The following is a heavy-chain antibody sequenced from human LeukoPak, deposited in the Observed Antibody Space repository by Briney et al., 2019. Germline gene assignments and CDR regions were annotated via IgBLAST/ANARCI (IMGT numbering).Heavy chain of an antibody. CDR1: GLTFSSHW. CDR3: AKERSPYYYDSSGFDY. V-gene: IGHV3-74*01. D-gene: IGHD3-22*01. J-gene: IGHJ4*02. Sequence: PGGSLRLSCAASGLTFSSHWMHWVRQAPGKGLVWVSRITNDGSSTTYADSVKGRFTISRDNAKNSLYLQMNSLRAEDTALYYCAKERSPYYYDSSGFDYWGQGTLVTVSS. CDR2: ITNDGSST.